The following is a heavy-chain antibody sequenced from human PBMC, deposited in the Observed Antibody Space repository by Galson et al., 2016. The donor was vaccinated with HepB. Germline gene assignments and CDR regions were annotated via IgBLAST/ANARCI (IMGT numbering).Heavy chain of an antibody. D-gene: IGHD5-12*01. J-gene: IGHJ6*02. CDR1: GFTFSSYV. V-gene: IGHV3-64D*06. CDR3: VKLSGHDIYYYYYGMDV. CDR2: ITSNGGTT. Sequence: SLRLSCAASGFTFSSYVMHWVRQAPGKGLEYVSAITSNGGTTYYADSVKGRFTISRDNSKNTLYLQMSSLRAEDTAVYHCVKLSGHDIYYYYYGMDVWGRGTTVTVSS.